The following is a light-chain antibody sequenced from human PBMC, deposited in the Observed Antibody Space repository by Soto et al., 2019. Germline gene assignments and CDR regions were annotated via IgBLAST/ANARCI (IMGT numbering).Light chain of an antibody. J-gene: IGKJ5*01. CDR2: DTS. Sequence: EILLTQSPATLSLSPGERATLSCRASQSVSSNLAWYQQKPGQAPRLLIYDTSNRATGVPVRFSGSGSGTDFTLTISSLEPEDFAVYYCQQRYNWPPITFGQGTRLEIK. CDR1: QSVSSN. CDR3: QQRYNWPPIT. V-gene: IGKV3-11*01.